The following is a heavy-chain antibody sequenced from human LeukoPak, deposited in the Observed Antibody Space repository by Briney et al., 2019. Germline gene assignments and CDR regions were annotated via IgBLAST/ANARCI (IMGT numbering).Heavy chain of an antibody. V-gene: IGHV1-69*04. CDR3: ARALSASEYSSSLAEIDY. J-gene: IGHJ4*02. Sequence: SVKVSCKASGGTFSSYAISWVRQAPGQGLEWMGRIIPILGIANYAQKFQGRVTITADKSTSTAYMELSSLRSEDTAVYYCARALSASEYSSSLAEIDYWGQGTLVTVSS. CDR1: GGTFSSYA. D-gene: IGHD6-13*01. CDR2: IIPILGIA.